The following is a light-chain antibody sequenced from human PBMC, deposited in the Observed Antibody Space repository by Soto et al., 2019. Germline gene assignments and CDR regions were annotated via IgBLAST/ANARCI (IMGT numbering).Light chain of an antibody. CDR3: QQTYTTPLT. CDR1: ETIIRF. CDR2: AAS. J-gene: IGKJ4*01. Sequence: DIQMTQSPSSLSASVGDRITITCRASETIIRFLNWYQQRPGKAPKLLIFAASTLESGVPSRFSGSGSGTDFTLTISSLEPEDFATYYCQQTYTTPLTFGGGIKVDIK. V-gene: IGKV1-39*01.